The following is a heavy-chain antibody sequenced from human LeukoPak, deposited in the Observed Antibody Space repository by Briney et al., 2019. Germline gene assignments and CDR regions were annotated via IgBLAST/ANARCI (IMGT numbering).Heavy chain of an antibody. V-gene: IGHV3-15*01. Sequence: GGSLRLSCAASGFTFSNAWMSWVRQAPGKGLEWVGRIKSKTDGGTTDYAAPVKGRFTISRDDSKNTLYLQMNSLKTEDTAAYYCSTVVPAAMSYYYYYMDVWGKGTTVSLSS. CDR1: GFTFSNAW. J-gene: IGHJ6*03. D-gene: IGHD2-2*01. CDR3: STVVPAAMSYYYYYMDV. CDR2: IKSKTDGGTT.